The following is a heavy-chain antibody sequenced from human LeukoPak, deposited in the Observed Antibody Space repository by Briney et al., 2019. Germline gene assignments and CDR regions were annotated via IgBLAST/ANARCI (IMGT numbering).Heavy chain of an antibody. J-gene: IGHJ4*02. D-gene: IGHD6-13*01. CDR3: ARTVAAGAGDHYFDS. CDR1: GFTFDDYA. Sequence: GRSLRLSCAASGFTFDDYAMHWVRQAPGKGLEWVSGISWNSGSIGYADSVKGRFTISRDNAKNSLYLQMNSLRAEDTAVYYCARTVAAGAGDHYFDSWGQGTLVTVSS. V-gene: IGHV3-9*01. CDR2: ISWNSGSI.